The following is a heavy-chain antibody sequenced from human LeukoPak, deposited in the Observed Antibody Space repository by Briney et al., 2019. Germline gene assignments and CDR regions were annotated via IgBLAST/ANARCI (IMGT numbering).Heavy chain of an antibody. CDR3: ARGQCSGGSCYYGAEYFQH. CDR1: GFTFSSYG. J-gene: IGHJ1*01. V-gene: IGHV3-33*01. CDR2: IWYDGSNK. D-gene: IGHD2-15*01. Sequence: GRSLRLSCAASGFTFSSYGMHWVRQAPGKGLEWVAVIWYDGSNKYYADSVKGRFTISRDNSKNTLYLQMNSLRAEDTAVYYCARGQCSGGSCYYGAEYFQHWGQGTLVTVSS.